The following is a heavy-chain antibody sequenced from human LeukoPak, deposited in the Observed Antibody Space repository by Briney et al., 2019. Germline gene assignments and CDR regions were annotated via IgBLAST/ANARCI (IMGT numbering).Heavy chain of an antibody. CDR2: IYTSGST. J-gene: IGHJ4*02. V-gene: IGHV4-61*02. CDR3: ARSRKVGATAQYYFDY. D-gene: IGHD1-26*01. Sequence: SQTLSLTCTVSGGSISSGSYYWSWIRQPAGKGLEWIGRIYTSGSTNYNPSLKSRVTISVDTSKNQFSLKLSSVTAADTAVYYCARSRKVGATAQYYFDYWGQGTLVTVSS. CDR1: GGSISSGSYY.